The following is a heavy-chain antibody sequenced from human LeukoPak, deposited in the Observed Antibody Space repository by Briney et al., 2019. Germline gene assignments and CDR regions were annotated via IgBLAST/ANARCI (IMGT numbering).Heavy chain of an antibody. Sequence: SETLSLTCTVSGGSISSYYWSWIRQPPGKGLEWIGYIYYSGRTNYNPSPKSRVTISVDTSKNQFSLKLSSVTAADTAVYYCARDRTTPRPRGYSGYDDYYYYGMDVWGQGTTVTVSS. CDR1: GGSISSYY. J-gene: IGHJ6*02. CDR2: IYYSGRT. CDR3: ARDRTTPRPRGYSGYDDYYYYGMDV. D-gene: IGHD5-12*01. V-gene: IGHV4-59*01.